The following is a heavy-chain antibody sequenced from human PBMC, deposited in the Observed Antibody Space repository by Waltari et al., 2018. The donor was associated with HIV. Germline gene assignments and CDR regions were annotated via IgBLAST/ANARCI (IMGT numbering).Heavy chain of an antibody. Sequence: QVQLVESGGDVVQPGGSLRLSCAASGFTFSSYGMHWVRQAPGKGLEWVAFIRVDGSNKYYADSVKGRFTISRDNSKNTLYLQMNSLRAEDTAVYYCAKDLRDIVVVPAAPGFDYWGQGTLVTVSS. CDR2: IRVDGSNK. CDR3: AKDLRDIVVVPAAPGFDY. J-gene: IGHJ4*02. V-gene: IGHV3-30*02. CDR1: GFTFSSYG. D-gene: IGHD2-2*01.